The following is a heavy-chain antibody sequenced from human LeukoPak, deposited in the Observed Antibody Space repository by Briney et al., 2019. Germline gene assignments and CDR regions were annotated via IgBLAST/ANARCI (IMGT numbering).Heavy chain of an antibody. V-gene: IGHV3-7*01. CDR1: GFTFSDYY. D-gene: IGHD6-13*01. CDR3: ARDSDSSSWNYYMDV. J-gene: IGHJ6*03. CDR2: IKQDGSEK. Sequence: GGSLRLSCAASGFTFSDYYMSWIRQAPGKGLEWVANIKQDGSEKYYVDSVKGRFTISRDNAKNSLYLQMNSLRAEDTAVYYCARDSDSSSWNYYMDVWGKGTTVTVSS.